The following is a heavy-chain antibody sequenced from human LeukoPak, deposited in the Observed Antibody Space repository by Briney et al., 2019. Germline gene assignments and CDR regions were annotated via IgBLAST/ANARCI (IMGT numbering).Heavy chain of an antibody. CDR2: IVVGSGNT. Sequence: GASVKVSCKASGFTFTSSAVQWVRQARGQRLEWIGWIVVGSGNTNYAQKFQERVTITRDMSTSTAYMELSSLRSEDTAVYYCAAADSGYEVYYYYGMDVWGQGTTVAVSS. CDR3: AAADSGYEVYYYYGMDV. V-gene: IGHV1-58*01. CDR1: GFTFTSSA. J-gene: IGHJ6*02. D-gene: IGHD5-12*01.